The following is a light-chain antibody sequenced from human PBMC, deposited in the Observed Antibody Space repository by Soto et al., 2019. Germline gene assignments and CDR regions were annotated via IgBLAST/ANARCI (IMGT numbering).Light chain of an antibody. J-gene: IGLJ3*02. V-gene: IGLV1-44*01. CDR3: ATWDDSLNARGV. CDR2: NNN. CDR1: RSNIGNNA. Sequence: QSVLTQTPSASGTPGQTVTISCSGSRSNIGNNAVSWYQQFPGTAPKLLIYNNNQRPSGVPDRFSGSKSGTSASLAISGLQSEDEADYYCATWDDSLNARGVFGGGTQLTV.